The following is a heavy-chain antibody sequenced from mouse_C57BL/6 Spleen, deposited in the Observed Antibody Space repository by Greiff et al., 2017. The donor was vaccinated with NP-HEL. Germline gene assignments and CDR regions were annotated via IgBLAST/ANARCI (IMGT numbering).Heavy chain of an antibody. V-gene: IGHV1-72*01. D-gene: IGHD2-3*01. Sequence: QVQLQQPGAELVKPGASVKLSCKASGYTFTSYWMHWVKQRPGRGLGWIGRIDPNSGGTKYNEKFKSKATLTVDKPSSTAYMQLSSLTSEDSAVYYCAREGIYDGYYGAMDYWGQGTSVTVSS. J-gene: IGHJ4*01. CDR2: IDPNSGGT. CDR1: GYTFTSYW. CDR3: AREGIYDGYYGAMDY.